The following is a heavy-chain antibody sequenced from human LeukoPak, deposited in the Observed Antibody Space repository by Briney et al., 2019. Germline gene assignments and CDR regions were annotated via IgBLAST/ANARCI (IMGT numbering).Heavy chain of an antibody. J-gene: IGHJ6*02. CDR1: GGSLSSYY. V-gene: IGHV4-59*01. Sequence: SETLSLTCTVSGGSLSSYYWSWIRQPPGKGLEWIGYIYYTGSTNYNPSLKSRVTISVDTSKNQFSLKLSSVTAADTAVYYCARDKRTYYDFWSGYPYYYYYGMDVWGQGTTVTVSS. CDR2: IYYTGST. CDR3: ARDKRTYYDFWSGYPYYYYYGMDV. D-gene: IGHD3-3*01.